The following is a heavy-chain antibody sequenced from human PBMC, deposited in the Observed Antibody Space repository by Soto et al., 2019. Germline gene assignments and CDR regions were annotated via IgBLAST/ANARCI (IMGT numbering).Heavy chain of an antibody. CDR3: AREKFVNYYYYYGMDV. V-gene: IGHV3-30*03. CDR1: GFSFNSYS. CDR2: ISYDGSNK. Sequence: GGSLRLSCAASGFSFNSYSVNWVRQAPGKGLEWVAVISYDGSNKYYADSVKGRFTISRDNSKNTLYLQMNSLRAEDTAVYYCAREKFVNYYYYYGMDVWGQGTTVTVSS. J-gene: IGHJ6*02.